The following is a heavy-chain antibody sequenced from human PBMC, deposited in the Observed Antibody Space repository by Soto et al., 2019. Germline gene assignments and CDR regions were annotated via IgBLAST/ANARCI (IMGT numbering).Heavy chain of an antibody. CDR2: VHYTGRP. J-gene: IGHJ4*02. V-gene: IGHV4-59*13. CDR3: ARGGYSGTDALDF. Sequence: SETLSLTCTVSGVSISRSSWSWIRQPPGKELEWIGYVHYTGRPTYSPSLRSRVTISVDTSKNQLFLKLNSAATADTAGYFCARGGYSGTDALDFWGQGIQVTVSS. CDR1: GVSISRSS. D-gene: IGHD5-12*01.